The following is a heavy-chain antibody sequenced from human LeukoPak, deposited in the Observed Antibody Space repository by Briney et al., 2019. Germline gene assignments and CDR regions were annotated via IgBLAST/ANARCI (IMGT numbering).Heavy chain of an antibody. D-gene: IGHD3-16*02. CDR3: ARAWLAQGYHHPPPYYYYYMDV. V-gene: IGHV3-23*01. Sequence: GGSLRLSCAASGFTFSSYGMSWVRQAPGKGLEWVSAISGSGGSTYYADSVKGRFTISRDNSKNTLYLQMNSLRAEDTAVYYCARAWLAQGYHHPPPYYYYYMDVWGKGTTVTISS. CDR1: GFTFSSYG. CDR2: ISGSGGST. J-gene: IGHJ6*03.